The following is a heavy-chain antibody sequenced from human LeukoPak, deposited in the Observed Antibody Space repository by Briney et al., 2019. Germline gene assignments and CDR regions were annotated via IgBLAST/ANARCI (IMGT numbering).Heavy chain of an antibody. J-gene: IGHJ4*02. CDR3: TRDRTTGMYDY. CDR2: IISKAYGGTT. CDR1: GFTFGDYA. D-gene: IGHD1-1*01. V-gene: IGHV3-49*04. Sequence: PGGSLRLSCTASGFTFGDYAMSWVRQAPGKGLEWVGFIISKAYGGTTEYAASVKGRFTISRDDSKSIAYLQMNSLKTEDTAVYYCTRDRTTGMYDYWGQGTLFTVSS.